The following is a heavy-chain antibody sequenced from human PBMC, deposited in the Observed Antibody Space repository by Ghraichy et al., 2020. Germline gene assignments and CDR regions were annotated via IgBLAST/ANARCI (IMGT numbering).Heavy chain of an antibody. V-gene: IGHV3-49*04. CDR2: IRSKAYGGAT. CDR1: GFTFGDYA. D-gene: IGHD1-26*01. J-gene: IGHJ3*02. Sequence: GGSLRLSCTASGFTFGDYAMNWVRQAPGKGLEWVGLIRSKAYGGATEYAASVKGRFTIARDDSKSIAYLQMNSLKTEDTAVYYCTRDRAEWELRTFDIWGQGTMVTVSS. CDR3: TRDRAEWELRTFDI.